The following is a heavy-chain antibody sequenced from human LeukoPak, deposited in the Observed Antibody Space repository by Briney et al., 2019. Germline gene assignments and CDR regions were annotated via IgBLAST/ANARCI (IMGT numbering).Heavy chain of an antibody. D-gene: IGHD2-21*02. J-gene: IGHJ3*02. CDR2: TYSASST. CDR1: GFTVSNNY. Sequence: PGGSLRLSCAASGFTVSNNYMSWVRQAPGKGPEWVSITYSASSTNYADSVKGRFTISRDTSQNTLSLQMNSLRAEDTAVYYCVRKNRDFNAAFDIWGQGTVVTVSS. V-gene: IGHV3-53*01. CDR3: VRKNRDFNAAFDI.